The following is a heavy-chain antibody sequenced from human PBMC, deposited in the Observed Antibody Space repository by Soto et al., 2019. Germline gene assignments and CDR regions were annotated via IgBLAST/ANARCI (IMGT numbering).Heavy chain of an antibody. Sequence: SETLSLTCTVSGGSISSYSWSWIRQPAGKGLEWIGRIYTSGSTNYNPSLKSRVTMSVDTSKNQFSLKLSSVTAADTAVYYCARDRGGDSMVRGVITYYYYYGMDVWGQGTTVTVSS. CDR1: GGSISSYS. J-gene: IGHJ6*02. CDR3: ARDRGGDSMVRGVITYYYYYGMDV. CDR2: IYTSGST. D-gene: IGHD3-10*01. V-gene: IGHV4-4*07.